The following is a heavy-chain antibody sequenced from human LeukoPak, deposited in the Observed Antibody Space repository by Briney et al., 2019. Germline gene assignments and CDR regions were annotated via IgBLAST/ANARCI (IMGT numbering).Heavy chain of an antibody. CDR1: GGSISSYS. CDR2: IYYSGST. D-gene: IGHD3-22*01. J-gene: IGHJ4*02. Sequence: SETLSLTCTVPGGSISSYSWSWIRQPPGKGLEWIGYIYYSGSTNYNPSLKSRVTISIDTSKNQFSLKLRSVTAADTAVYYCARVTGYVIEDYFDYWGQGTLVTVSS. V-gene: IGHV4-59*01. CDR3: ARVTGYVIEDYFDY.